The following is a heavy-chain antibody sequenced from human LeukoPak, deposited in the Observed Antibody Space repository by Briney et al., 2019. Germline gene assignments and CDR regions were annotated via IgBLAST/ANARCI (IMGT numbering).Heavy chain of an antibody. V-gene: IGHV4-59*01. D-gene: IGHD3-22*01. Sequence: KNSETLSLTCTVSGGSISSYYWSWIRQPPGKGLEWIGYIYYSGSTNYNPSLKSRVTISVDTSKNQFSLKLSSATAADTAVYYCARDSSGLDCWGQGTLVTVSS. J-gene: IGHJ4*02. CDR1: GGSISSYY. CDR2: IYYSGST. CDR3: ARDSSGLDC.